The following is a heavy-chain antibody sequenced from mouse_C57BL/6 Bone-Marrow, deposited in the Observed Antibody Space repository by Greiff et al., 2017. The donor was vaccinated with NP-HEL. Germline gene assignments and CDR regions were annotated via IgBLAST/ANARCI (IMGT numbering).Heavy chain of an antibody. CDR3: ARSYYYGSSPLYAMDY. Sequence: EVKLVESGPGLAKPSQTLSLTCSVTGYSITSAYWNWIRKFPGNKLEYMGYISYSGSTYYNPSLNSRISITRDTSKNQYYLQLNSVTTEDTATYYCARSYYYGSSPLYAMDYWGQGTSVTVSS. V-gene: IGHV3-8*01. D-gene: IGHD1-1*01. CDR2: ISYSGST. CDR1: GYSITSAY. J-gene: IGHJ4*01.